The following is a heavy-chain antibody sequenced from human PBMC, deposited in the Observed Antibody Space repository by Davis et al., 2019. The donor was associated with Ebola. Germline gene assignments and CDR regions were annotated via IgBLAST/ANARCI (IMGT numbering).Heavy chain of an antibody. V-gene: IGHV3-9*01. CDR3: VKGRSVLTADDVFDI. CDR2: ISWNSGSI. D-gene: IGHD7-27*01. CDR1: GFTFDDYA. J-gene: IGHJ3*02. Sequence: PGGSLRLSCAASGFTFDDYAMHWVRQAPGKGLEWVSGISWNSGSIGYADSVKGRFTISRDNAKNSLYLQMNSLRAGDTAVYYCVKGRSVLTADDVFDIWGQGTTVTVSS.